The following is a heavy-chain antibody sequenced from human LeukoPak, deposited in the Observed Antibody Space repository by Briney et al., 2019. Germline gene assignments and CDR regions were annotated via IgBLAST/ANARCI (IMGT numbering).Heavy chain of an antibody. V-gene: IGHV3-11*01. D-gene: IGHD6-6*01. J-gene: IGHJ5*02. CDR3: AKDLSAARFSFDVGNWFDP. Sequence: PGGSLRLSCAASGFTFSDYYMSWIRQASGKGLEWVSYISSSGSTIYYADSVKGRFTISRDNAKNSLYLQMNSLRAEDTALYYCAKDLSAARFSFDVGNWFDPWGQGTLVTVSS. CDR2: ISSSGSTI. CDR1: GFTFSDYY.